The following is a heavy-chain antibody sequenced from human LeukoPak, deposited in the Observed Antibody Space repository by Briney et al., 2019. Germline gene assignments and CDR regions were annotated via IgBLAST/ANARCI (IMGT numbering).Heavy chain of an antibody. CDR3: ARGRVTMVRGVIITPLDY. J-gene: IGHJ4*02. CDR1: GYTFTGYY. Sequence: GASVKVSCKASGYTFTGYYMHWVRQAPGQGLEWMGWINPNSGGTNYAQKFQGRVTMTRDTSISTAYVELSRLRSDDTAVYYCARGRVTMVRGVIITPLDYWGQGTLVTVSS. CDR2: INPNSGGT. V-gene: IGHV1-2*02. D-gene: IGHD3-10*01.